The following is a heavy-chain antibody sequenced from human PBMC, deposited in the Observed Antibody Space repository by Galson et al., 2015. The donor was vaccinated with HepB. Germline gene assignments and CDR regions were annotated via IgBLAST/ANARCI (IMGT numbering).Heavy chain of an antibody. CDR2: IYWDDDK. CDR3: AHYGDYDAVGDY. Sequence: PALVKPTQTLTLTCTFSGFSLSTSGVGVGWIRQPPGKALEWLALIYWDDDKRYSPSLKSRLTITKDTSKNQVVLTMTNMDPVDTATYYCAHYGDYDAVGDYWGQGTLVTVSS. J-gene: IGHJ4*02. CDR1: GFSLSTSGVG. D-gene: IGHD4-17*01. V-gene: IGHV2-5*02.